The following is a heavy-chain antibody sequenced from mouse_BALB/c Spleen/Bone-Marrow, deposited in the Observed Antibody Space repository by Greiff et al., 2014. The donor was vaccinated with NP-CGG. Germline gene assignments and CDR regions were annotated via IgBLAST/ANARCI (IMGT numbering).Heavy chain of an antibody. CDR3: ARYYDYDWYFDV. V-gene: IGHV1-81*01. D-gene: IGHD2-4*01. CDR2: IYPGSGST. CDR1: GYTFTDYV. J-gene: IGHJ1*01. Sequence: QVQLQHSGPELVKPGASVKMSCKASGYTFTDYVISWVKQRTGQGLEWIGEIYPGSGSTYYNEKFKGKATLTADKSSNTAYMQLSSLTSEDSAVYFCARYYDYDWYFDVWGAGTTVTVSS.